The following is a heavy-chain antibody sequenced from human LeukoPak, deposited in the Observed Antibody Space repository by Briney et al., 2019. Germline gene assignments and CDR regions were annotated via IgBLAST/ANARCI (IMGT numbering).Heavy chain of an antibody. CDR2: INGGGSPI. D-gene: IGHD6-13*01. CDR1: GFTFSRDS. CDR3: ARGVPQQCWFDP. V-gene: IGHV3-48*01. J-gene: IGHJ5*02. Sequence: PGGSLRLSCAASGFTFSRDSMNWVRQAPGKGLEWVSYINGGGSPIFYADSVRGRFTISRDNAKNSLHLQMNSLRAEDTAVYYCARGVPQQCWFDPWGQGTLVTVSS.